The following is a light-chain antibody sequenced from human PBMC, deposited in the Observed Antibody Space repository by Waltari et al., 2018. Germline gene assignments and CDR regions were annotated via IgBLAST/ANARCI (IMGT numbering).Light chain of an antibody. CDR3: QQYVESPAT. V-gene: IGKV3-20*01. CDR2: HAS. Sequence: CGASQDVRNYLAWYQQKPGQAPRLFVYHASTRATGVPYRFSGSGSGTDFSLTISRLEPEDFAMYYCQQYVESPATFGQGTKVEIK. CDR1: QDVRNY. J-gene: IGKJ1*01.